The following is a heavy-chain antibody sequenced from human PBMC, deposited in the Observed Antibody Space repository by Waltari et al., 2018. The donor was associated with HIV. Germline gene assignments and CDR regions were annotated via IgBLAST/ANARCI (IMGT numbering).Heavy chain of an antibody. Sequence: EVHLVESGGGLVQPAGSRRLSCAASGFSFSNYWMSWFRQAPGKGLEWVANIKQDGSEKYYVGSVKGRFTISRDNAKNSLYLQMNSLSADDTAVYYCARDFPLEGDNGDYFDTWGQGTLVTVSS. J-gene: IGHJ4*02. CDR3: ARDFPLEGDNGDYFDT. CDR1: GFSFSNYW. V-gene: IGHV3-7*01. CDR2: IKQDGSEK. D-gene: IGHD1-26*01.